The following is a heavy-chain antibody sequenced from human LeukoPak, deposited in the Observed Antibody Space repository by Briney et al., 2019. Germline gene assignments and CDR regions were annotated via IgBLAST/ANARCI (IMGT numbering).Heavy chain of an antibody. CDR2: ISSSGSTI. J-gene: IGHJ5*02. Sequence: GGSLRLSCAASGFTFSSYEMNWVRQAPGKGLEWVSYISSSGSTIYYAASVKGRFTISRDNAKNSLYLQMNSLRAEDTAVYYCAREGTMENWFDPWGQGTLVTVSS. V-gene: IGHV3-48*03. D-gene: IGHD4/OR15-4a*01. CDR3: AREGTMENWFDP. CDR1: GFTFSSYE.